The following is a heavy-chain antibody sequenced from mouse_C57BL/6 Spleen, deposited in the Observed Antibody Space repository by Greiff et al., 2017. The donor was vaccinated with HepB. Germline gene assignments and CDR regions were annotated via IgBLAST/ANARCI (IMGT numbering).Heavy chain of an antibody. J-gene: IGHJ2*01. CDR3: ARRGPGTVYYFDY. V-gene: IGHV5-6*01. D-gene: IGHD4-1*01. CDR2: ISSGGSYT. CDR1: GFTFSSYG. Sequence: EVHLVESGGDLVKPGGSLKLSCAASGFTFSSYGMSWVRQTPDKRLEWVATISSGGSYTYYPDSVKGRFTISRDNAKNTLYLQMSSLKSEDTAMYYGARRGPGTVYYFDYWGQGTTLTVSS.